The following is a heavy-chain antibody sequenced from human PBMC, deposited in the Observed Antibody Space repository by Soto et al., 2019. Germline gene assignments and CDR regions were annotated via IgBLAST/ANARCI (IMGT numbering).Heavy chain of an antibody. CDR2: IIPILGIA. CDR1: GGTFSSYT. Sequence: QVQLVQSGAEVKRPGSSVKVSCKASGGTFSSYTISWVRQAPGQGLEWMGRIIPILGIANYAQKFQGRVTITADKSTSTAYMELSSLRSEDTAVHYCARGIQLWFGELGWFDPWGQGTLVTVSS. V-gene: IGHV1-69*02. J-gene: IGHJ5*02. D-gene: IGHD3-10*01. CDR3: ARGIQLWFGELGWFDP.